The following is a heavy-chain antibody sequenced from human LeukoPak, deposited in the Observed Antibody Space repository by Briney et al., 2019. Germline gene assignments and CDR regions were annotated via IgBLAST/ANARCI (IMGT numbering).Heavy chain of an antibody. CDR3: ARGLVGYCSSTSCRGDNWFDP. Sequence: PSETLSLTCTVSDDSFSTHYWTWIRQPPGKGLEWIGYISYSGSTNYNPSLKSRVTISVDTSKKQFSLKMSSVTAADTAVYYCARGLVGYCSSTSCRGDNWFDPWGQGTLVTVSS. D-gene: IGHD2-2*01. J-gene: IGHJ5*02. CDR2: ISYSGST. V-gene: IGHV4-59*11. CDR1: DDSFSTHY.